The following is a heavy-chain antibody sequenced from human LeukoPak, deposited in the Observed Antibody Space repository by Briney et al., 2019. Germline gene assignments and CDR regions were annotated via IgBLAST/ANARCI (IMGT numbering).Heavy chain of an antibody. CDR3: ARDMYYYDSSGYYYDLDAFDI. CDR1: GGTFSSYA. Sequence: GASVKVSCKASGGTFSSYAISWVRQAPGQGLEWMGRIIPILGIANYAQKFQGRVTITADKSTSTAYMELSSLRSEDTAVYYCARDMYYYDSSGYYYDLDAFDIWGQGTMVTVSS. V-gene: IGHV1-69*04. J-gene: IGHJ3*02. D-gene: IGHD3-22*01. CDR2: IIPILGIA.